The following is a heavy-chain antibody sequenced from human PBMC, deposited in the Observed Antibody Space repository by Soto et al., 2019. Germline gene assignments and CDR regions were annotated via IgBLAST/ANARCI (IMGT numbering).Heavy chain of an antibody. CDR2: INHSGST. D-gene: IGHD3-10*01. Sequence: SETLSLTCAVYGGSFSGYYWSWIRQPPGKGLEWIGEINHSGSTNYNPSLKSRVTISVDTSKNQFSLKLSSVTAADTAVYYCARGGLLWFGDYYYGMDVWGQGTTVTVSS. CDR1: GGSFSGYY. J-gene: IGHJ6*02. CDR3: ARGGLLWFGDYYYGMDV. V-gene: IGHV4-34*01.